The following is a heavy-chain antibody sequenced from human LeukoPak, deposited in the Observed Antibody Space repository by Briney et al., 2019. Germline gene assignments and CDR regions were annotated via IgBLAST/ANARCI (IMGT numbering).Heavy chain of an antibody. CDR2: IKEDGGET. Sequence: GWSLRLSCVGSGFSLSGDLMTWVRQAPGTGLEWVANIKEDGGETYYVDSVKGRFTISRDNTKNSLYLQMNNLRAEDTAVYFCARPVNRLFLFWGPGTLVTVSS. CDR3: ARPVNRLFLF. V-gene: IGHV3-7*01. CDR1: GFSLSGDL. J-gene: IGHJ4*02. D-gene: IGHD2-21*01.